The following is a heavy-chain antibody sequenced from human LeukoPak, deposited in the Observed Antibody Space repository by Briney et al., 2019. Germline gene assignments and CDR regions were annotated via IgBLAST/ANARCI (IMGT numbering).Heavy chain of an antibody. D-gene: IGHD1-1*01. Sequence: GETLKISCKGSEYIFTTYWIDWVRQMRGKGLGWVGSLYLGDSNTRYSPSFKGQVTIPADKSISTAYLQWSSLKASDSAMYYCARCGTIGTGGDYWGQGTLVTASS. CDR3: ARCGTIGTGGDY. CDR2: LYLGDSNT. V-gene: IGHV5-51*01. CDR1: EYIFTTYW. J-gene: IGHJ4*02.